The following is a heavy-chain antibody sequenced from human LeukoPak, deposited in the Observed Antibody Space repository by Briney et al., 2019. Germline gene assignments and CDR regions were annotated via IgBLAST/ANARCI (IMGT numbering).Heavy chain of an antibody. CDR2: IHYSGST. D-gene: IGHD5-12*01. CDR3: AREDSGYHY. Sequence: ASETLSLTCSVSGDSISFHFWSWIRQPPGKGLEWIGYIHYSGSTNYNPSLKSRVTISVDTSNNQFSLKLSSVTAADTAVYYCAREDSGYHYWGQGTLVTVSS. J-gene: IGHJ4*02. V-gene: IGHV4-59*11. CDR1: GDSISFHF.